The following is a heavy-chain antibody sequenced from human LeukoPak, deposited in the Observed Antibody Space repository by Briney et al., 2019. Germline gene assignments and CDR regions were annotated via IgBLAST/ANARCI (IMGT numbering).Heavy chain of an antibody. CDR3: AREGRSGYALFSKYYFYGLDV. Sequence: QPGGSLRLSCTASGFAYSGSSMHWVRQAPGKGLVWVSRIYSDGSRTSYADSVKGRFTISRDNGKKTLYLQMNSLRAEDTAVYYCAREGRSGYALFSKYYFYGLDVWGQGTTVIVSS. D-gene: IGHD5-12*01. J-gene: IGHJ6*02. V-gene: IGHV3-74*01. CDR2: IYSDGSRT. CDR1: GFAYSGSS.